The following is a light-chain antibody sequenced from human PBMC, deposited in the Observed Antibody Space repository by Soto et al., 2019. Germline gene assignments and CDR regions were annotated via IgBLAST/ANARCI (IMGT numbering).Light chain of an antibody. V-gene: IGLV2-11*01. J-gene: IGLJ2*01. CDR2: DVS. Sequence: SALTQPRSVSGSPGQSVTISCTGTSSDVGAYNYVSWYQHLPGKAPKFIIYDVSKRPSGVPDRFSGSKSGNTASLTISGLQAEDEAEYYCCSYAGSDSYVIFGGGTKLTVL. CDR1: SSDVGAYNY. CDR3: CSYAGSDSYVI.